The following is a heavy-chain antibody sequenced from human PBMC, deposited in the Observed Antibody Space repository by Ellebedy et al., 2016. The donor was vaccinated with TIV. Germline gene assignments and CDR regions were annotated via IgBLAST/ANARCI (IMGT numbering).Heavy chain of an antibody. CDR3: ARGERLGGDY. CDR2: IYYSGST. J-gene: IGHJ4*02. Sequence: GSLRLXXTVSGVSISGYYWSWIRQPPGKGLEWIGYIYYSGSTSYTNYHPSLKSRVTISVDTSKSQFSLKLTSVTAADTAIYYCARGERLGGDYWGQGILVSVSS. V-gene: IGHV4-59*01. CDR1: GVSISGYY. D-gene: IGHD1-26*01.